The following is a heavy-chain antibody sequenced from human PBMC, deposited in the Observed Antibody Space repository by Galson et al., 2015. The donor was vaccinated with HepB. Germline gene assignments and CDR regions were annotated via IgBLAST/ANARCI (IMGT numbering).Heavy chain of an antibody. CDR1: GFTVSTTY. CDR3: ARGYSVNWYSRLGY. J-gene: IGHJ4*02. V-gene: IGHV3-53*01. D-gene: IGHD1-26*01. Sequence: SLRLSCAASGFTVSTTYMNWVRQAPGKGLEWVSLIYSGGDTYYADSVRGRFTISRDESKNTLYLQMNTLRAEDTAIYYCARGYSVNWYSRLGYWGQGTLVTVSS. CDR2: IYSGGDT.